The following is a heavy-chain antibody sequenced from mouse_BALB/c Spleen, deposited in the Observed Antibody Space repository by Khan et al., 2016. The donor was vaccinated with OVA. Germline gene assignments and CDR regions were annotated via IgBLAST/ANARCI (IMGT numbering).Heavy chain of an antibody. D-gene: IGHD2-10*01. CDR1: GFTLTNYG. V-gene: IGHV2-6-1*01. J-gene: IGHJ4*01. CDR2: LWSDGST. Sequence: QVQLKESGPGLVAPSQSLSITCTISGFTLTNYGVHWVRQPPGKGLEWLVVLWSDGSTTYNSALKSRLSISIDNSKSQVFLNMNSLQPDDTAMYYCARQPYYHYNIMDYWGQGTSVTVSS. CDR3: ARQPYYHYNIMDY.